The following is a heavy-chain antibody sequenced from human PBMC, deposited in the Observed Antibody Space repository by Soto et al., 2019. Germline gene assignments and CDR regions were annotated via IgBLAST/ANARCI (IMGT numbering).Heavy chain of an antibody. CDR2: INLSGGIT. D-gene: IGHD4-4*01. V-gene: IGHV1-46*01. CDR3: ARDPAPAGINYFDP. Sequence: QVQLVQSGPEVKKPGASVKLSCKASGYIFTTYHMNWVRQAPGQGLEWMGIINLSGGITSYAQKFEGRVTMTRDTSTSTVYMELSSLGFDDTAVYYCARDPAPAGINYFDPWGQGTLVTVSS. CDR1: GYIFTTYH. J-gene: IGHJ5*02.